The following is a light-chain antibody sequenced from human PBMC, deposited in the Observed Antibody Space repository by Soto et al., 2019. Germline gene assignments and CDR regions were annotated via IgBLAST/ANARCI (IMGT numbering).Light chain of an antibody. J-gene: IGKJ2*01. CDR3: QQYCSSPNT. CDR2: GAS. Sequence: EIVLTQSPGTLSLSPAERATLSCRASQSVSSSYLAWYQQKPGQAPRLLIYGASSRATDTADRFSASGSGTDFTLTISRLELEDFAVYYCQQYCSSPNTFGQGTGLEIK. CDR1: QSVSSSY. V-gene: IGKV3-20*01.